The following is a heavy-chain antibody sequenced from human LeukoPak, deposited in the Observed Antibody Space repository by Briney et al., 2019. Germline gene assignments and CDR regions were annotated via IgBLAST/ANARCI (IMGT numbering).Heavy chain of an antibody. CDR3: ARESGSHPTEYFQH. V-gene: IGHV3-30*04. J-gene: IGHJ1*01. Sequence: PGGSLRLSCAASGFTFSTYAMNWVRQAPGKGLDWVAVISYDGRQNYYADSVKGRFTISRDNAKNSLYLQMNSLRAEDTAVYYCARESGSHPTEYFQHWGQGTLVTVSS. CDR1: GFTFSTYA. CDR2: ISYDGRQN.